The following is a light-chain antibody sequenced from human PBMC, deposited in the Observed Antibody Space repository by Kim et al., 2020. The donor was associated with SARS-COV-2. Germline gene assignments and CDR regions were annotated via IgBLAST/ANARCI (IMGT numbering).Light chain of an antibody. J-gene: IGKJ2*01. Sequence: LSASVGDRVTITCRASQSISSWLAWYQQTPGKAPKVLISKASTLESGVSSRFSGSGSGTEFTLTISSLQPDDFATYYCQQYKSWYTFGQGTKLEI. CDR1: QSISSW. CDR2: KAS. V-gene: IGKV1-5*03. CDR3: QQYKSWYT.